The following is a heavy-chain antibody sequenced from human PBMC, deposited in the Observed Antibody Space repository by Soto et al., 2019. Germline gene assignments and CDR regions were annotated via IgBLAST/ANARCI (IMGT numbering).Heavy chain of an antibody. Sequence: QITLKESGPTLVKPTQTLTLTCTFSGFSLSTSGVGVGGIRQPPGKALEWLALISWDDDKRYSPSLETRLTITADTSKNQVVLTMTTMDPVDTATYYCAHSYSSGWYYGPFDYWGQGTLVTVSS. V-gene: IGHV2-5*02. CDR2: ISWDDDK. CDR1: GFSLSTSGVG. J-gene: IGHJ4*02. CDR3: AHSYSSGWYYGPFDY. D-gene: IGHD6-19*01.